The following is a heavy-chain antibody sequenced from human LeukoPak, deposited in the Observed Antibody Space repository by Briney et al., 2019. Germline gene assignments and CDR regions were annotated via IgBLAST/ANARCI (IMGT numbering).Heavy chain of an antibody. D-gene: IGHD3-10*01. CDR1: GFTFSSYA. CDR3: AKDRSGSRS. CDR2: FDDTT. V-gene: IGHV3-23*01. J-gene: IGHJ5*02. Sequence: PGGSLRLSCVASGFTFSSYAMTWVRQAPGKGLEWVSTFDDTTYYAESVKGRFTISRDNSKNTLYLQMNSLRAEDTARYYCAKDRSGSRSWGQGTLVTVSS.